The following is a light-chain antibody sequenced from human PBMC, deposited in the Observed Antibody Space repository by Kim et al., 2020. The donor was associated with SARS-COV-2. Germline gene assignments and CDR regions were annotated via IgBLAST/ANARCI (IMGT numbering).Light chain of an antibody. CDR3: QQYDTYPLT. CDR2: KAS. V-gene: IGKV1-5*03. J-gene: IGKJ1*01. CDR1: QYITRR. Sequence: ASVGDRATITCRASQYITRRLAWYQQKPGKAPKVLISKASTLESGVPSTFSGSGSGTDFTLTISSLQPDDFGTYYCQQYDTYPLTFGQGTKVDIK.